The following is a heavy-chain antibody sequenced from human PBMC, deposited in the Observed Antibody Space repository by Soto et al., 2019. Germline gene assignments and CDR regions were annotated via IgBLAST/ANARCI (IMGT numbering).Heavy chain of an antibody. D-gene: IGHD4-17*01. CDR3: AKDMKWGGMTTIHYFDS. Sequence: KGRFTISRDNAKNSLFLQMNSLRPEDTALYYCAKDMKWGGMTTIHYFDSWGQGTLVTVSS. V-gene: IGHV3-9*01. J-gene: IGHJ4*02.